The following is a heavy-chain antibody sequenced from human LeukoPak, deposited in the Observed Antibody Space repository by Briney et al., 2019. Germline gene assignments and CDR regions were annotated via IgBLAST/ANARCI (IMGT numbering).Heavy chain of an antibody. CDR1: GGSVSTHY. CDR2: IYYSGNT. V-gene: IGHV4-59*02. J-gene: IGHJ3*02. Sequence: PSETLSLTCTVSGGSVSTHYWSWLRQPPGKGLEWIGYIYYSGNTNYNPSLKSRLTISVDTSNNQFSLKLSSVTAADAAMCYCARPYCSGGSCYRGASHIWGQGTMVTVSS. D-gene: IGHD2-15*01. CDR3: ARPYCSGGSCYRGASHI.